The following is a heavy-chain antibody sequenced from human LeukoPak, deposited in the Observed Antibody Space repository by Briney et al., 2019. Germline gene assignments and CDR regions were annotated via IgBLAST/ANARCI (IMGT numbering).Heavy chain of an antibody. J-gene: IGHJ6*03. Sequence: GASVKVSCTASGYTFTSYDINWVRQVTGQGREWMGWMNPKSGNTGYAQKFQGRVTITRNTSISTAYMEVSSLRYEDTAVYYCARRAVDNSYYYYMDVWGKGTTVTVSS. D-gene: IGHD6-19*01. V-gene: IGHV1-8*03. CDR1: GYTFTSYD. CDR2: MNPKSGNT. CDR3: ARRAVDNSYYYYMDV.